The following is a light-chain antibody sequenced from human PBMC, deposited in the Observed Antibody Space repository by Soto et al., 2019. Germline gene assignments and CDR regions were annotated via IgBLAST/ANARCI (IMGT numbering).Light chain of an antibody. CDR3: QSYDTTLRGV. V-gene: IGLV1-40*01. CDR2: ANN. CDR1: SSNIGAGYD. Sequence: QSVLTQPPSVSGAPGQRVTISCTGSSSNIGAGYDVHWYQQFPGTAPKLLIYANNNRPSGVPDRFSASKSGTSASLAITGLQADIEPNYYSQSYDTTLRGVFGTGPSSPS. J-gene: IGLJ1*01.